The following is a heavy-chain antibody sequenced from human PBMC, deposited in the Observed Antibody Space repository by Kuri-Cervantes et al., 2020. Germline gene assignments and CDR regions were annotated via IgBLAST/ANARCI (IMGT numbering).Heavy chain of an antibody. CDR3: ARERGRTMVYYYYMDV. V-gene: IGHV3-30-3*01. D-gene: IGHD3-10*01. CDR2: ISYDGSNK. Sequence: GGSLRLSCSASGFTFSSYAIHWVRQAPGKGLEWVAVISYDGSNKYYADSVKGRFTISRDNAKNSLYLQMNSLRAEDTAVYYCARERGRTMVYYYYMDVWGKGTTVTVSS. CDR1: GFTFSSYA. J-gene: IGHJ6*03.